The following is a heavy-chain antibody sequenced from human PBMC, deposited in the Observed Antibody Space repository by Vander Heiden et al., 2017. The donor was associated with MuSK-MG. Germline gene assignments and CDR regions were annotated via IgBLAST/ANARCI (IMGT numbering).Heavy chain of an antibody. CDR1: GYTFTGYS. V-gene: IGHV1-2*02. CDR2: INPNTGDT. J-gene: IGHJ4*02. Sequence: QVQLVPSGAEVKKPGASVKVSCKASGYTFTGYSMHWVRQAPGQGLEWMGWINPNTGDTKYAQKFQGRVTMTRDTSISTAYMELSRLRSDDTAVYYCARGTCSGGSCLFDYWGQGTLVTVSS. CDR3: ARGTCSGGSCLFDY. D-gene: IGHD2-15*01.